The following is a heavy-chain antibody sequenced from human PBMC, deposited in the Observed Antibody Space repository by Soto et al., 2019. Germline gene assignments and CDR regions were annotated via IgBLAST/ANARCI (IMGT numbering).Heavy chain of an antibody. CDR2: ISVSGGST. CDR1: GFTFRSYA. J-gene: IGHJ6*02. V-gene: IGHV3-23*01. D-gene: IGHD1-26*01. Sequence: PGGSLRLSCAASGFTFRSYAMSWVRQAPGKGLEWVSAISVSGGSTYYADSVKGRFTISRDNSKNTLYLQMNSLRAEDTAVYYCAKEAGGGYYYYYGMDVWGQGTTVTVSS. CDR3: AKEAGGGYYYYYGMDV.